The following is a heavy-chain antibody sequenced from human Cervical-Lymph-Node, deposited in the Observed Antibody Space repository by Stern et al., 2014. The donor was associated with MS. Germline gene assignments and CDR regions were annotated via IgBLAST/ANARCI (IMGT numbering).Heavy chain of an antibody. CDR1: GFTFSDYY. CDR2: ISSSGSTI. V-gene: IGHV3-11*01. J-gene: IGHJ4*02. D-gene: IGHD5-24*01. CDR3: ASLRDGYRKDFDY. Sequence: VQLVESGGGLVKPGGSLRLSCAASGFTFSDYYMSWIRQAPGKGLEWVSFISSSGSTIDYAYSVKGRFAISMDNAKNSLYLQMNSLRAKDTAVYSCASLRDGYRKDFDYWGQGTLVTVSS.